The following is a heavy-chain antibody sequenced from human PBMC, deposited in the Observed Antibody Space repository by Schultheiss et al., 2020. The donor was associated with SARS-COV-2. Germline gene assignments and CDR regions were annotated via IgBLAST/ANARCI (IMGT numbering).Heavy chain of an antibody. Sequence: GGSLRLSCAASGFTFSSYGMHWVRQAPGKGLEWVAVIWYDGSNKYYADSVKGRFTISRDNAKNSLYLQMNSLRADDTAVYYCVKSLAGTTSYWGQGSLVTVSS. D-gene: IGHD1-7*01. J-gene: IGHJ4*02. CDR3: VKSLAGTTSY. V-gene: IGHV3-33*03. CDR2: IWYDGSNK. CDR1: GFTFSSYG.